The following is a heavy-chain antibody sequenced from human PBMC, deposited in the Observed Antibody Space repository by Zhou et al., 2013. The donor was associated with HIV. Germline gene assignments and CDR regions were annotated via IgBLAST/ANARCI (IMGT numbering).Heavy chain of an antibody. CDR2: ISAYNGNT. D-gene: IGHD6-13*01. V-gene: IGHV1-18*01. Sequence: QVRLVQSGDEVKKPGASVKVSCKTTGYTFNRYDVSWVRQAPGQGLEWMGWISAYNGNTKYTQKLQGRVTMTRDTSTSTVYMEVRSLRSDDTAVYYCARPGDGSSSWYLDYWGQGTLVTVSS. CDR3: ARPGDGSSSWYLDY. CDR1: GYTFNRYD. J-gene: IGHJ4*02.